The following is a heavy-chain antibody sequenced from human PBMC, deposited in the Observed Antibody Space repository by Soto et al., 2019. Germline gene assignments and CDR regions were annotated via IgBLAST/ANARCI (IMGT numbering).Heavy chain of an antibody. J-gene: IGHJ4*02. D-gene: IGHD3-10*01. Sequence: QVQLVESGGGVVQPGRSLRLSCAASGFTFSSYGMHWVRQAPGKGLEWVAVISYDGSNKYYADSVKGRFTISRDNSKNTLYLQMNSLRAEDTAVYYCAKGGGSGSYSDYWGQGTLVTVSS. V-gene: IGHV3-30*18. CDR3: AKGGGSGSYSDY. CDR1: GFTFSSYG. CDR2: ISYDGSNK.